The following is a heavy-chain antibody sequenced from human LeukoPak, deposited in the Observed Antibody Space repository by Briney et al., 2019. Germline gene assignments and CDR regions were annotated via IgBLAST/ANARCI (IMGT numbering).Heavy chain of an antibody. CDR1: GFTFSSYG. Sequence: GGSLRLSCAASGFTFSSYGMNWVRQAPGKGLEWVSSISSSSSYIYYADSVKGRFTISRDNAKNSLYLQMNSLRAEDTAVYYCAREGYYDSSGYYWNWFDPWGQGTLVTVSS. J-gene: IGHJ5*02. V-gene: IGHV3-21*01. D-gene: IGHD3-22*01. CDR2: ISSSSSYI. CDR3: AREGYYDSSGYYWNWFDP.